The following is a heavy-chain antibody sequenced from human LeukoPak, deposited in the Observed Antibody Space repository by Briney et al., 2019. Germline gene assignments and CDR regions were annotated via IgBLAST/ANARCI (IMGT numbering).Heavy chain of an antibody. Sequence: GGSLRLSCAASGFTFSNSWLHWVRQAPGKGLVWVSRINERGSSTSYADSVKGRFTISRDNAKNTLSLQMNSLRAEDTAVYYCARGSPLGGNWGQGTLVTVSS. CDR1: GFTFSNSW. CDR3: ARGSPLGGN. CDR2: INERGSST. J-gene: IGHJ4*02. V-gene: IGHV3-74*01.